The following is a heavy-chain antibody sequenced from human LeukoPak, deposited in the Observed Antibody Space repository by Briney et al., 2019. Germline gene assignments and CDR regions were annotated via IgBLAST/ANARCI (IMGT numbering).Heavy chain of an antibody. V-gene: IGHV3-33*01. D-gene: IGHD5-18*01. Sequence: GGSLRLSCAASGFSFSSYGMHWVRQAPGKGLEWVAVIWDDGSNKYYADSVKGRFTISRDNSKNTLYLQMNSLRAEDTAVYYCATLAVDTAVADFDYWGQGTLVTVSS. CDR1: GFSFSSYG. CDR3: ATLAVDTAVADFDY. CDR2: IWDDGSNK. J-gene: IGHJ4*02.